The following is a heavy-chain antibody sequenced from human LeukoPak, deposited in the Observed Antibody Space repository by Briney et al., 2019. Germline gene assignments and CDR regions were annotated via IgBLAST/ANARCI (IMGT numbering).Heavy chain of an antibody. J-gene: IGHJ5*02. CDR3: ARNNRARPLFSIAAAGPGWFDP. CDR2: INHRGST. Sequence: PSETLSLTCAVYGGSFSGYYWSWLRQPPGKGREWIGEINHRGSTNYNPSLKSRVTISVDTSKNQFSLKLSSVTAADTAVYYCARNNRARPLFSIAAAGPGWFDPWSQGTLVTVSS. D-gene: IGHD6-13*01. CDR1: GGSFSGYY. V-gene: IGHV4-34*01.